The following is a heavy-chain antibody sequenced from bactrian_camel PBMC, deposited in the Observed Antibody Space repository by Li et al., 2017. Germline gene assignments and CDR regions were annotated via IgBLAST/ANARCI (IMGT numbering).Heavy chain of an antibody. D-gene: IGHD2*01. V-gene: IGHV3S28*01. Sequence: VESGGGSVQAGGSLRVSCRASAYTYSFNCMGWFRQAPGTAREGVARIATGSGNTYYADSVKGRFTISQDNAKNTVYLQMNSLKPEDTAMYYCAARGPYCYTKLSVRDFTYWGQGTQVTVS. CDR2: IATGSGNT. CDR1: AYTYSFNC. J-gene: IGHJ6*01. CDR3: AARGPYCYTKLSVRDFTY.